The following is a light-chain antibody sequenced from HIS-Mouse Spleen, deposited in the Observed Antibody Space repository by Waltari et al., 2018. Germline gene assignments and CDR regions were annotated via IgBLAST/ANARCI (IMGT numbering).Light chain of an antibody. V-gene: IGLV3-10*01. J-gene: IGLJ2*01. Sequence: SSELTQPHSVSVSPGQTARITCSGAALPKNYAYWYQQKSGQAPVLVIYEDSKRPSGIPERFSGSSSGTMATLTISGAQVEDEADYYCYSTDSSGNHRVFGGGTKLTVL. CDR2: EDS. CDR1: ALPKNY. CDR3: YSTDSSGNHRV.